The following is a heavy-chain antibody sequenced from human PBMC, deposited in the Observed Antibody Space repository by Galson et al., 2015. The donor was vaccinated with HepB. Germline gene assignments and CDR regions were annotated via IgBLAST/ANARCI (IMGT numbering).Heavy chain of an antibody. V-gene: IGHV4-39*01. CDR2: VYYSGST. J-gene: IGHJ4*02. CDR3: ASGLQFSSSPH. CDR1: GGSISSSSYY. D-gene: IGHD6-6*01. Sequence: ETLSLTCTVSGGSISSSSYYWGWIRQPPGKGLEWIGSVYYSGSTYYNPSLKRRVTISVDTSKNQFSLKLSSATAADTAVYYCASGLQFSSSPHWGQGTLVTVSS.